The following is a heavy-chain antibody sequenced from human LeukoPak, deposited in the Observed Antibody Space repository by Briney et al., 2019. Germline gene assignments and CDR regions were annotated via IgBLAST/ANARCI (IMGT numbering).Heavy chain of an antibody. J-gene: IGHJ4*02. CDR1: GYSFTTYW. D-gene: IGHD1-26*01. CDR3: ARTQVAATTHAPYYFDF. Sequence: GESLKISCKGSGYSFTTYWIGWVRQMPGKGLEWMGSIYPGDSDIRYSPSFQGQVTISADKSISTAYLQWSSLKASDTAMYYCARTQVAATTHAPYYFDFWGQGTLVTVSS. CDR2: IYPGDSDI. V-gene: IGHV5-51*01.